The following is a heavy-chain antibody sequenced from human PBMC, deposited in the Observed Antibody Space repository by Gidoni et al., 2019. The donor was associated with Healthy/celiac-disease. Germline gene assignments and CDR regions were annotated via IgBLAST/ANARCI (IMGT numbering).Heavy chain of an antibody. Sequence: EVQLLESGGGLVQPGGSLRLSCAASGFTFSSYAMSWVRQAPGKGLEWVSAISGSGGSTYYADSVSGRFTISRDNSKNTLYLQMNLLRAEDTAVYYWSKYPFIWYDSSCYYLRPNYFDYWVQGTLVTVSS. CDR3: SKYPFIWYDSSCYYLRPNYFDY. CDR2: ISGSGGST. V-gene: IGHV3-23*01. J-gene: IGHJ4*02. CDR1: GFTFSSYA. D-gene: IGHD3-22*01.